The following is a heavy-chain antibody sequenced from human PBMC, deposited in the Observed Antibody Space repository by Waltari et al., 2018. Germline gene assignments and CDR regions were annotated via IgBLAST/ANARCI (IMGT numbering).Heavy chain of an antibody. D-gene: IGHD3-3*01. CDR3: ARADFWSGLSNWFDP. CDR1: GYTFTSYY. CDR2: INPSGGST. Sequence: QVQLVQSGAEVKKPGASVKVSCKASGYTFTSYYMHWVRQAPGQGLEWMGIINPSGGSTSYAQKCQGRVTMTRDTSTSTVYMELSSLRSEDTAVYYCARADFWSGLSNWFDPWGQGTLVTVSS. J-gene: IGHJ5*02. V-gene: IGHV1-46*03.